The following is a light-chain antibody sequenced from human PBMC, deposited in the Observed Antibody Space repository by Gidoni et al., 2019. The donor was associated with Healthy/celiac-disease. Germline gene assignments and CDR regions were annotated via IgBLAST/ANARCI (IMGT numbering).Light chain of an antibody. CDR1: NIGSKS. CDR3: QVWDSSSDPWGV. CDR2: YDS. V-gene: IGLV3-21*04. J-gene: IGLJ2*01. Sequence: YVLTQPPSVSVAPGKTARITCGGNNIGSKSVHWYQQKPGQAPVLVIYYDSDRPSGIPERFSGSNSGNTATLTISRVEAGDEADYYCQVWDSSSDPWGVFGGGTKLTVL.